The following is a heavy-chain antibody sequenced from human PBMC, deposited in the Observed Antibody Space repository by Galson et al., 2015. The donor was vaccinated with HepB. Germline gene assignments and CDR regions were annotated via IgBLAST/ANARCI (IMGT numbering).Heavy chain of an antibody. J-gene: IGHJ6*02. D-gene: IGHD6-6*01. CDR1: GGTFSSYA. CDR3: ATGAWAARPINYPMDV. CDR2: FIPNFDTG. Sequence: SVKVSCKASGGTFSSYAFSWVRQAPGQGLEWMGGFIPNFDTGKSAQKFQGRVTITADSSTRTAYMELSSLRSEDTAVYYCATGAWAARPINYPMDVWGQGTTVTASS. V-gene: IGHV1-69*06.